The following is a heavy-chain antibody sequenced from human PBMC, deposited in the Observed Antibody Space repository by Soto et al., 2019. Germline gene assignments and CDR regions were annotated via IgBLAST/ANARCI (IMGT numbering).Heavy chain of an antibody. D-gene: IGHD1-26*01. CDR3: AKDLYSGSYSSYYFHH. Sequence: QVHLVESGGGVVQPGGSLRLSCAASGFTFKSFAMHWVRQAPGKGLEWVAFISDDGSNQYFADSVTGRCTISRDNSENTVSLQIHSLRPGDTAVYYCAKDLYSGSYSSYYFHHWGQGILVTVSS. CDR2: ISDDGSNQ. V-gene: IGHV3-30*18. J-gene: IGHJ4*02. CDR1: GFTFKSFA.